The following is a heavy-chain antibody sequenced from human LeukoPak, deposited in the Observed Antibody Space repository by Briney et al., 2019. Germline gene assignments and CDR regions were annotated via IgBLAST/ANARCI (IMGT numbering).Heavy chain of an antibody. CDR2: ISAYNGNT. CDR3: ARETRIAVAGSGGGDY. V-gene: IGHV1-18*04. Sequence: GESLRISCKGSGYRFTSYWISWVRQAPGQGLEWMGWISAYNGNTNYAQKLQGRVTMTTDTSTSTAYMELRSLRSDDTAVYYCARETRIAVAGSGGGDYWGQGTLVTVSS. J-gene: IGHJ4*02. CDR1: GYRFTSYW. D-gene: IGHD6-19*01.